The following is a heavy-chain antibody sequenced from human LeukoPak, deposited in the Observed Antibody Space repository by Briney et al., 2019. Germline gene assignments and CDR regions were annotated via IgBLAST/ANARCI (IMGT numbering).Heavy chain of an antibody. CDR1: GDSVSSNSAA. J-gene: IGHJ4*02. D-gene: IGHD6-13*01. CDR2: TYFGSKWYN. Sequence: SQTLSLTCAISGDSVSSNSAAWNWIRQSPSRGLEWLGRTYFGSKWYNEYAISVKSRITINPDTSKNQFSLQLNSVTPEDTAVYYCARGWEPYSSSFDYWGQGTLVTVSS. CDR3: ARGWEPYSSSFDY. V-gene: IGHV6-1*01.